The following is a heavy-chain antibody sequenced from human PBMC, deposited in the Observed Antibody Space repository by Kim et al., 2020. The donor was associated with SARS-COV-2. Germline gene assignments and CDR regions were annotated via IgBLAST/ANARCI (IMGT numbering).Heavy chain of an antibody. CDR1: GGSISSGNHY. J-gene: IGHJ4*02. Sequence: PETLSLTCTVSGGSISSGNHYWGWIRQPPGKGLEWIGNIYYSGSTSTYYNPSLKSRVTISVDTSKNQFSLKLSSVTAADTAVFYCARLGVVVAEMDYWGQGTLVTVSS. V-gene: IGHV4-39*01. CDR3: ARLGVVVAEMDY. CDR2: IYYSGSTST. D-gene: IGHD6-19*01.